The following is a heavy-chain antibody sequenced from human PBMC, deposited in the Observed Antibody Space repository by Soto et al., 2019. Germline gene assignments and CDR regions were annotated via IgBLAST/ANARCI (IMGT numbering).Heavy chain of an antibody. CDR3: TTYRRGEGGRGS. J-gene: IGHJ5*02. Sequence: QVQLQESGPGLLKPSETLSLTCTVSDGSVDSHHWTWIRQPPGKGLEWIGDYSDSTSYSPSLKSRVNISADTSRNQFSLKLTSVTAADTAVYFCTTYRRGEGGRGSWSQGALVTVSS. CDR1: DGSVDSHH. CDR2: DYSDST. V-gene: IGHV4-59*08. D-gene: IGHD3-16*01.